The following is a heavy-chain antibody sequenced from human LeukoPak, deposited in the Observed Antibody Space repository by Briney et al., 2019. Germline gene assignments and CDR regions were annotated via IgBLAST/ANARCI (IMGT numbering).Heavy chain of an antibody. CDR3: ARAGGYCGSTSCYSGYYYYFMDV. CDR2: INPKSGVT. CDR1: GYTFADYY. J-gene: IGHJ6*03. V-gene: IGHV1-2*02. Sequence: ASVKVSCKASGYTFADYYLHWVRQAPGQGLEWMGWINPKSGVTDSKMKFQGRVTLSRDTSITTAYMELISLTSDDAAVYYCARAGGYCGSTSCYSGYYYYFMDVWGKGTTVTVSS. D-gene: IGHD2-2*01.